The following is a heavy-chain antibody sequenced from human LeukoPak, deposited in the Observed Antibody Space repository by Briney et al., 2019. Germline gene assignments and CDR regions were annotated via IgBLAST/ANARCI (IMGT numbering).Heavy chain of an antibody. CDR1: GGSISSYY. CDR3: ARSAIDAFDI. CDR2: IYNSGST. D-gene: IGHD6-25*01. Sequence: SETLSLTCTVSGGSISSYYWSWIRQPPGRGLECIGYIYNSGSTNYNPSLKSRVSVSVDTSKNQFSLKLSSVTAADTAVYYCARSAIDAFDIWGQGTMVTVSS. V-gene: IGHV4-59*08. J-gene: IGHJ3*02.